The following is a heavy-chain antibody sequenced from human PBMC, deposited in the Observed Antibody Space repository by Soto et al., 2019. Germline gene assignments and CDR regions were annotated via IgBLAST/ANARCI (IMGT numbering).Heavy chain of an antibody. J-gene: IGHJ3*01. Sequence: TLSLTCAVSGFFISSGNYWGWIRKPPGKGLEWIGSIFHGGNTYYNPSLKSRVTISVDMSKNRFSLKLNSVTAADTAVYYCARARWYDAFDVWGQGTVVTVSS. CDR2: IFHGGNT. CDR3: ARARWYDAFDV. D-gene: IGHD2-15*01. V-gene: IGHV4-38-2*01. CDR1: GFFISSGNY.